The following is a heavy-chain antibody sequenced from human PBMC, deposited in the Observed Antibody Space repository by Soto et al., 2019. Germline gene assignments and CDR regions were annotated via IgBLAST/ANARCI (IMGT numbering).Heavy chain of an antibody. CDR1: GFSLSTTRVG. CDR2: IYWDDDK. V-gene: IGHV2-5*02. CDR3: AHTLVAGLGYYFDY. D-gene: IGHD6-19*01. Sequence: QITLKESGPTLVKPTQTLTLTCTFSGFSLSTTRVGVGWIRQPPGKPLEWLALIYWDDDKRYSPFLKSRLTITKDTSKDQVVLTVTNMGPMDTATYFCAHTLVAGLGYYFDYWGQGTLVTVSS. J-gene: IGHJ4*02.